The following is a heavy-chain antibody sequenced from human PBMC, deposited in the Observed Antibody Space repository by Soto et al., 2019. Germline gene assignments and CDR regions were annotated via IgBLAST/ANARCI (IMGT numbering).Heavy chain of an antibody. Sequence: PGGSRRLSCAASGFTFSSYAMHWVRQAPGKGLEWVAVISYDGSNKYYADSVKGRFTISRDNSKNTLYLQMNSLRAEDTAVYYCARVSGRADGSGTYYFAINGFDPWGQG. CDR3: ARVSGRADGSGTYYFAINGFDP. D-gene: IGHD3-10*01. V-gene: IGHV3-30-3*01. CDR2: ISYDGSNK. J-gene: IGHJ5*02. CDR1: GFTFSSYA.